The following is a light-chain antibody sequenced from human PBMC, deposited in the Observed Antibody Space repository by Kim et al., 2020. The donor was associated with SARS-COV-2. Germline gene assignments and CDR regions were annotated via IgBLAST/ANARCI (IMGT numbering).Light chain of an antibody. CDR2: DNN. Sequence: GQKINMPCSRRSSNMGKNYVSWYQQLPGTAPKLLIYDNNKRPSGISDQFSGPKSGTSATLGITGLQAGDEADYYCGTWDSSLGAGVFGGGPQLTVL. CDR1: SSNMGKNY. V-gene: IGLV1-51*01. CDR3: GTWDSSLGAGV. J-gene: IGLJ3*02.